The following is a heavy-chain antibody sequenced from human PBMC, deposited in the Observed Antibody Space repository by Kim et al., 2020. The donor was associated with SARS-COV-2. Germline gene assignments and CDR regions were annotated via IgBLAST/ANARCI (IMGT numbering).Heavy chain of an antibody. J-gene: IGHJ4*02. D-gene: IGHD3-22*01. CDR2: GSIP. V-gene: IGHV3-74*01. Sequence: GSIPTNGDSVKGRFTVSRDNAQNTLYLQMDSLRAEDTAVYYCARGDYYSYWGQGTLVTVSS. CDR3: ARGDYYSY.